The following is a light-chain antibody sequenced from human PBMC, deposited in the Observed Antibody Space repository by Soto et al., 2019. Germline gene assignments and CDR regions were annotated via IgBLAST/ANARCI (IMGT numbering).Light chain of an antibody. CDR2: DAS. CDR1: ESMSNC. Sequence: DIQMTQSPSTLSASVGDRVTITCRASESMSNCLAWYQQKPGKAPKLLIYDASSLESGVPSRFSGSGSGTEFTLTISSLQPDDFATYYCQQYNSYSPTFGQGTKVDIK. CDR3: QQYNSYSPT. J-gene: IGKJ1*01. V-gene: IGKV1-5*01.